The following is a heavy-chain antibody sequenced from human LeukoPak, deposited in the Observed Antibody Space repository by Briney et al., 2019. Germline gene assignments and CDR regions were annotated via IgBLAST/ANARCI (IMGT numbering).Heavy chain of an antibody. CDR1: GGSISSGGCY. J-gene: IGHJ4*02. CDR2: IYYSGST. CDR3: ARGRVVPAAVSFDY. V-gene: IGHV4-31*03. D-gene: IGHD2-2*01. Sequence: SETLSLTCTVSGGSISSGGCYRSWIRRHPGKGLEWIGYIYYSGSTYYNPSLKSRVTISVDTSKNQFSLKLSSVTAADTAVYYCARGRVVPAAVSFDYWGQGTLVTVSS.